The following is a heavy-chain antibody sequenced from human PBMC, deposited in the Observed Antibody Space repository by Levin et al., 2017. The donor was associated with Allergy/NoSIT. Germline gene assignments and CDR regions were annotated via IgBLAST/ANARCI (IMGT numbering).Heavy chain of an antibody. CDR2: IYYIGST. D-gene: IGHD3-16*01. CDR1: GGSISSAGYY. Sequence: SETLSLTCTVSGGSISSAGYYWSWIRQLPGKGLEWIGFIYYIGSTYDNPSLRSRLTMSIDTSKNQFSLTLSSVTAADTAVYYCAREVSTQIAAGDHAFDIWGPETLVTVSS. V-gene: IGHV4-31*03. J-gene: IGHJ3*02. CDR3: AREVSTQIAAGDHAFDI.